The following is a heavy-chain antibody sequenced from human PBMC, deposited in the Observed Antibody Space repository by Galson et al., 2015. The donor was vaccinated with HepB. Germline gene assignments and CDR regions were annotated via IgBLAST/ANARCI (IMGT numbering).Heavy chain of an antibody. Sequence: SLRLSCAASGFTFDDYAMHWVRQTPGKGLEWVSGISRNSGTIGYADSVKGRFTISRDNAKNSLYLQMNSLRAEDTALYYCAKDTRHYYESSGYYYGMDVWGQGTTVTVSS. J-gene: IGHJ6*02. V-gene: IGHV3-9*01. CDR2: ISRNSGTI. CDR3: AKDTRHYYESSGYYYGMDV. D-gene: IGHD3-22*01. CDR1: GFTFDDYA.